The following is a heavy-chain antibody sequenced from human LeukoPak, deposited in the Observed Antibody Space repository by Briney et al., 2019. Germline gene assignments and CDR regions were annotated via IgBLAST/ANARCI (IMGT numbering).Heavy chain of an antibody. V-gene: IGHV3-23*01. Sequence: PGRSLRLSCAASGFTFSSYAMSWVRQAPGKGLEWVSAISGSGGSTYYADSVKGRFTISRDNSKNTLYLQMNSLRAEDTAVYYCAKDLSGWHYFDYWGQGTLVTVSS. CDR2: ISGSGGST. CDR3: AKDLSGWHYFDY. D-gene: IGHD6-19*01. J-gene: IGHJ4*02. CDR1: GFTFSSYA.